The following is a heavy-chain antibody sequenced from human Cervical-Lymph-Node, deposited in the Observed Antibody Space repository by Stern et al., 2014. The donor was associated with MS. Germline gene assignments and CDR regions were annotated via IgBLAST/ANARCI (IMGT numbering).Heavy chain of an antibody. CDR1: GFSVTGSD. CDR2: IYSVGNT. D-gene: IGHD2-8*01. CDR3: ARGNGVFDS. Sequence: EVQLVESGGGLIQPGGSLRLSCAASGFSVTGSDMTWVRQTPGKGLEWVSVIYSVGNTYYADSVKGRFTISRENSENTLYLQISSLRGDDTAVYYCARGNGVFDSWGQGTLVTVSS. V-gene: IGHV3-53*01. J-gene: IGHJ4*02.